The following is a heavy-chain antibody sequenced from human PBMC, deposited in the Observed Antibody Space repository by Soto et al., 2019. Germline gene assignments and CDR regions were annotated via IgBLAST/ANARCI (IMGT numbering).Heavy chain of an antibody. CDR1: GFTFSSYA. CDR3: AKNHRSSSGCPEF. Sequence: EVQVLESGGGLVQPGGSLRLSCAASGFTFSSYAMSWVRQAPGKGLEWVSVISNSGGSTYYADSVKGRFTISRDNSKNTVYLQMNSLRSEDTAVYYCAKNHRSSSGCPEFWGQGTLVTVSS. D-gene: IGHD6-19*01. J-gene: IGHJ4*02. V-gene: IGHV3-23*01. CDR2: ISNSGGST.